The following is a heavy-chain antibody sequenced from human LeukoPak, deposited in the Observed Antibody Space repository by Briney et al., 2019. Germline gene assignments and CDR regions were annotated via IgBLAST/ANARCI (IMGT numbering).Heavy chain of an antibody. J-gene: IGHJ4*02. D-gene: IGHD2/OR15-2a*01. CDR3: AKDSAKKYDDY. V-gene: IGHV3-23*01. Sequence: GGSLRLSCAASGFTFSSCAMNWVRQAPGKGLEWVSGISGSGSSTNYADSVKGRFTISRDNSKNTLYLQMNSLRAEDTAVYYCAKDSAKKYDDYWGQGTLVTVSS. CDR1: GFTFSSCA. CDR2: ISGSGSST.